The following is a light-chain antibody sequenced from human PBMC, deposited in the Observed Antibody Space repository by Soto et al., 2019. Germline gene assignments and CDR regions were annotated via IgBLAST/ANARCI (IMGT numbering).Light chain of an antibody. CDR3: QKYNNVPFT. V-gene: IGKV1-27*01. Sequence: DTQMTQSPYSLSASVGDRVTITCRASEAISIYLAWYQQKPWKVPNLLIYGASTLQSGVPSRFSGSGSGTAFTLTISSLQPEDVATYYCQKYNNVPFTFGPGTKVEIK. J-gene: IGKJ3*01. CDR2: GAS. CDR1: EAISIY.